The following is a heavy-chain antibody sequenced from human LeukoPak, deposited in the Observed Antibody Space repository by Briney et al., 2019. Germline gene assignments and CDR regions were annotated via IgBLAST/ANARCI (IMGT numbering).Heavy chain of an antibody. J-gene: IGHJ3*02. CDR1: GFTFTSYG. D-gene: IGHD2-15*01. V-gene: IGHV3-23*01. CDR2: ISGSGGST. CDR3: AREAYCSGGSCYRSDASDI. Sequence: GGSLRLSCAASGFTFTSYGMSWVRQAPGKGLEWVSGISGSGGSTYYADSVKGRFTISRDNAKNSLYLQMNSLRAEDTAVYYCAREAYCSGGSCYRSDASDIWGQGTMVTVSS.